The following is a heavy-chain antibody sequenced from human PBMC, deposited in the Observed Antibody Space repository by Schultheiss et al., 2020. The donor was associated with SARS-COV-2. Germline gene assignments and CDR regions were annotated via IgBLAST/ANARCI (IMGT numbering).Heavy chain of an antibody. V-gene: IGHV3-48*04. CDR1: GFTFSSYA. J-gene: IGHJ4*02. CDR2: ISSSGSTI. CDR3: ARRVPAAIYFDY. Sequence: GESLKISCAASGFTFSSYAMHWVRQAPGKGLEWVSYISSSGSTIYYADSVKGRFTISRDNAKNSLYLQMNSLRAGDTAVYYCARRVPAAIYFDYWGQGTLVTVSS. D-gene: IGHD2-2*01.